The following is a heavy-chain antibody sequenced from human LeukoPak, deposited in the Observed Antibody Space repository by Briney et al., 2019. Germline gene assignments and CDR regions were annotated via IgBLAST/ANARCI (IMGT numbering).Heavy chain of an antibody. CDR3: ARDGIKYSSLPFYFDY. CDR2: ISAGKSDT. D-gene: IGHD6-19*01. CDR1: GYTFTNYG. J-gene: IGHJ4*02. Sequence: RASVKVSCKASGYTFTNYGISWVRQAPGQGLEWMGWISAGKSDTNYARKLRGRVTMTTDTSTNTVYMELRSLRSDDTAVYFCARDGIKYSSLPFYFDYWGQGTLVTVSS. V-gene: IGHV1-18*01.